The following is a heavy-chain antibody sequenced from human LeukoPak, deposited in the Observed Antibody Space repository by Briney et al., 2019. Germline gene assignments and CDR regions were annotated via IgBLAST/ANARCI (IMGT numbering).Heavy chain of an antibody. V-gene: IGHV4-4*07. CDR2: IYTSGST. Sequence: PSETLSLTCTVSGGSISRYYWSWIRQPAGKGLEWIGRIYTSGSTNYNPSLKSRVTMSVDTSKNQFSLKLSSVTAADTAVYYCARESYYYGSVSFDYWGQGTLVTVSS. CDR3: ARESYYYGSVSFDY. CDR1: GGSISRYY. J-gene: IGHJ4*02. D-gene: IGHD3-10*01.